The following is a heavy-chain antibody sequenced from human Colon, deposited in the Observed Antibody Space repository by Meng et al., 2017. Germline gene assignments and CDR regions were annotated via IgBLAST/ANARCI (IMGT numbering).Heavy chain of an antibody. J-gene: IGHJ6*02. Sequence: SETLSLTCAFSDKSFTSGHWWVWLRQPPRKGLEWLAKFYHGGLICSKSALRSRVTISVDTSKNQFSLKLSSVTAADTAVYYCARVGPSGRFPSAYSSSPRTARPREYYYYGMDVWGQGTTVTVSS. V-gene: IGHV4-28*05. CDR3: ARVGPSGRFPSAYSSSPRTARPREYYYYGMDV. CDR2: FYHGGLI. CDR1: DKSFTSGHW. D-gene: IGHD6-6*01.